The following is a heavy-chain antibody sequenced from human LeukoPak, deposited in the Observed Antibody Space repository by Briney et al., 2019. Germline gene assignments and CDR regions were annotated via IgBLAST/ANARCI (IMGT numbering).Heavy chain of an antibody. V-gene: IGHV4-39*01. CDR2: IYYSGST. D-gene: IGHD3-10*01. J-gene: IGHJ4*02. Sequence: SETLSLTCTVSGGSISSSSYYWGWIRQPPGKGLEWIGSIYYSGSTYYNPSLKSRVTISVDTSKNQFSLKLSSVTAADTAVYYCARLEDYYGSGSYYPDYWGQGTLVTVSS. CDR1: GGSISSSSYY. CDR3: ARLEDYYGSGSYYPDY.